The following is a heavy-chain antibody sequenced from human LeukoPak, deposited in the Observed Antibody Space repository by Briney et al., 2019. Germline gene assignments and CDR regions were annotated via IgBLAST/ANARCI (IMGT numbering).Heavy chain of an antibody. D-gene: IGHD6-19*01. CDR3: ARGSIAVAVGKYYFDY. J-gene: IGHJ4*02. V-gene: IGHV3-30*04. Sequence: PGRSLRLSCAASGFTYSSFAMHWVRQAPGKGLEWVAIISYDGSAKYYADSVKGRFTISRDNSKNTLYPQMNSLRAEDTAVYYCARGSIAVAVGKYYFDYWGQGALVTVSS. CDR1: GFTYSSFA. CDR2: ISYDGSAK.